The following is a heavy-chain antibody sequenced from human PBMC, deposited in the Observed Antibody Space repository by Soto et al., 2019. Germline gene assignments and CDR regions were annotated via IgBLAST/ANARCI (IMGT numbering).Heavy chain of an antibody. V-gene: IGHV4-34*01. D-gene: IGHD2-15*01. CDR1: GGSFSGYY. CDR3: AGVDCSGGSCFFDY. J-gene: IGHJ4*02. CDR2: INHSGST. Sequence: SETLSLTCAVYGGSFSGYYWSWIRQPPGKGLEWIGEINHSGSTNYNPSLKSRVTISVDTPKNQFSLKLSSVTAADTAVYYCAGVDCSGGSCFFDYWGQGTLVTVSS.